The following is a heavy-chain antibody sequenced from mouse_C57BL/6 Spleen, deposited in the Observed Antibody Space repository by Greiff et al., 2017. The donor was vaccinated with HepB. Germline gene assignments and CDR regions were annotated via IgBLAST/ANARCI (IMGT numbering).Heavy chain of an antibody. Sequence: VQLQQSGPELVKPGASVKISCKASGYTFTDYYMNWVKQSHGKSLEWIGDINPNNGGTSDNQKFKGKATLTVDKSSSTAYMELRSLTSEDSAVCYCERCIFLPHAMDYWGQGTSVTVSS. J-gene: IGHJ4*01. CDR1: GYTFTDYY. V-gene: IGHV1-26*01. CDR3: ERCIFLPHAMDY. CDR2: INPNNGGT.